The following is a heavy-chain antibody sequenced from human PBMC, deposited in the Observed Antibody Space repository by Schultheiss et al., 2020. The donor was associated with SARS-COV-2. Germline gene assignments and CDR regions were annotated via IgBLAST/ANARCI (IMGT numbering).Heavy chain of an antibody. CDR1: GFTFSSYD. J-gene: IGHJ4*02. Sequence: GGSLRLSCAASGFTFSSYDMHWVRQATGKGLEWVSAISGSGGSTYYADSVKGRFTISRDNSKNTLYLQMNSLRAEDTAVYYCAKAPVGDTAMVTYWGQGTLVTVAS. V-gene: IGHV3-23*01. CDR2: ISGSGGST. D-gene: IGHD5-18*01. CDR3: AKAPVGDTAMVTY.